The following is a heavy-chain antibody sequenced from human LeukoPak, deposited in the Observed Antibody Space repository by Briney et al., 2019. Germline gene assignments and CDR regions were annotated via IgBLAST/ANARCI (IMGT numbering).Heavy chain of an antibody. D-gene: IGHD6-13*01. CDR3: ARGPTGIAFDY. J-gene: IGHJ4*02. V-gene: IGHV4-59*01. Sequence: KTSETLSLTCSVSGGSISSYYWSWIRQPPGKGLEWIGYIYYSGNTNYNPSLKSRVTISVDTSKNQFSLKLSSVTAADAAVYYCARGPTGIAFDYWGQGTLSPSPQ. CDR2: IYYSGNT. CDR1: GGSISSYY.